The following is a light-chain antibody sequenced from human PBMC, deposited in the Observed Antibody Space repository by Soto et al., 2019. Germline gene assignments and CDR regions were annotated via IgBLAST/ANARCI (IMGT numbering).Light chain of an antibody. V-gene: IGLV2-11*01. CDR1: SSDVGGYNY. CDR2: DVS. J-gene: IGLJ1*01. Sequence: QSALTQPRSVSGSPGQSVAISCTGTSSDVGGYNYVSWYQQHPGKAPKLMIYDVSKRPSGVPDRFSGSKSGNTASLTISGLQADDEADYYCCSHAGSYTYYVLGTGTKVTVL. CDR3: CSHAGSYTYYV.